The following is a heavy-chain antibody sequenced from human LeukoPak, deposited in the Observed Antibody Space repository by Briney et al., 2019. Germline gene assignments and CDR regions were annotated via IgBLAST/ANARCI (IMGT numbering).Heavy chain of an antibody. J-gene: IGHJ4*02. D-gene: IGHD3-22*01. CDR1: GGSISGGSLY. Sequence: SETLSLTCTVSGGSISGGSLYWTWIRQPAGKGLEWIGRIYASGSTNYNSSLKSRVTISVDTSKNQFSLKLSSVTAADTAVYYCARVDDSSGYHFDYWGQGTLVTVSS. V-gene: IGHV4-61*02. CDR2: IYASGST. CDR3: ARVDDSSGYHFDY.